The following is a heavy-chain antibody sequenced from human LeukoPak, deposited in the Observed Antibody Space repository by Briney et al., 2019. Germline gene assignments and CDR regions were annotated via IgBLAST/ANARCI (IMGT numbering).Heavy chain of an antibody. V-gene: IGHV3-74*01. D-gene: IGHD3-22*01. J-gene: IGHJ3*02. Sequence: GGSLRLSCAASGFTFSSYWMHWVRQAPGKGLVWVSRINSDGSSTSYADSVKGRFTISRDNAKNTLYLQMNSLRAEDTAVYYCAKASSNYYDSSGFDIWGQGTMVTVSS. CDR2: INSDGSST. CDR1: GFTFSSYW. CDR3: AKASSNYYDSSGFDI.